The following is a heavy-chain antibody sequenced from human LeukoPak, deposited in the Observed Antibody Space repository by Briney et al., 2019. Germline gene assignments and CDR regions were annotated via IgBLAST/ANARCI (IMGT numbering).Heavy chain of an antibody. CDR1: GFTFSSFG. D-gene: IGHD2-15*01. CDR3: AKDQTHCSGGSCHYLDY. J-gene: IGHJ4*02. Sequence: PGGSLRLSCAASGFTFSSFGMHWVRQAPGKGLEWVAVLSYDGSDKYYADSVKSRFTISRDNSKSTLYLQMNSLRAEDTAVYYCAKDQTHCSGGSCHYLDYWGQGTLVTVSS. CDR2: LSYDGSDK. V-gene: IGHV3-30*18.